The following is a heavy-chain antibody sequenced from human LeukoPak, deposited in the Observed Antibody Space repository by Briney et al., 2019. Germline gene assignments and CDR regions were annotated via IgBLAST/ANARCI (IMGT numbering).Heavy chain of an antibody. CDR3: ARRIISSAPTWYFDY. CDR2: IYYSGST. D-gene: IGHD3-22*01. J-gene: IGHJ4*02. CDR1: GGSISSSSYY. Sequence: SETLSLTXTVSGGSISSSSYYWSWIRQPPGKGLEWIGSIYYSGSTYYNPSLKSRVTISVDTSKNQFSLKLSSVTAADTAVYYCARRIISSAPTWYFDYWGQGTLVTVSS. V-gene: IGHV4-39*01.